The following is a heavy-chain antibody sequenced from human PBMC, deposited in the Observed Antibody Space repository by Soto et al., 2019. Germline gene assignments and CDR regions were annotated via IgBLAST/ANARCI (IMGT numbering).Heavy chain of an antibody. J-gene: IGHJ5*02. V-gene: IGHV3-33*01. D-gene: IGHD6-19*01. CDR3: AIDQDPYSSGLPSS. CDR1: GFTFSSYG. Sequence: PGGSLRLSCAASGFTFSSYGMHWVRQAPGKGLEWVAVIWYDGSNKYYADSVKGRFTISRDNSKNTLYLQMNSLRAEDTAVYYCAIDQDPYSSGLPSSWXQGTLVTVSS. CDR2: IWYDGSNK.